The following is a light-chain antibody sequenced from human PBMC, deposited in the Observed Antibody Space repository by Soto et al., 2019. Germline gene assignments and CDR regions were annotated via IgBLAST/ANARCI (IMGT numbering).Light chain of an antibody. J-gene: IGKJ1*01. CDR1: QGISSY. V-gene: IGKV1-8*01. CDR3: QQYYNYPWT. CDR2: TAS. Sequence: AIRMTQSPSSFSASTGDRVTITCRASQGISSYLAWYQQKPGKAPNLLIYTASTLQSGVPSRFSGSGSGTDFTLNISSLQSEDFATYYCQQYYNYPWTFGQGTKVELK.